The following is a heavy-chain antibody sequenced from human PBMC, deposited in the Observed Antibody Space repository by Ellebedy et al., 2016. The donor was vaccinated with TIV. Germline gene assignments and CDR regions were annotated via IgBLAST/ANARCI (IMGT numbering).Heavy chain of an antibody. CDR3: ARGYYNSGHYFSPGE. Sequence: ESLKISCTVSGGSISTSNFYWGWVRQPPGKGLEWIGTVYYSGTTQYNPSLKSRVTISVDTSRAQFSLKMTSVTAADTAVYYCARGYYNSGHYFSPGEWGRGTLVTVSS. J-gene: IGHJ4*01. D-gene: IGHD3-3*01. CDR1: GGSISTSNFY. V-gene: IGHV4-39*07. CDR2: VYYSGTT.